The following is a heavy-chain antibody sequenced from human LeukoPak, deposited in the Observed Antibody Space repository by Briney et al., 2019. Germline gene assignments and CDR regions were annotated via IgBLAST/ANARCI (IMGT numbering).Heavy chain of an antibody. CDR1: GYSFTSYW. Sequence: GESLKISCLGTGYSFTSYWIGGGRQMPGKGVEWIGIIYPGDSDTRYSPSFQGQVTISADKSISTAYLQWSRLKASAAAMYYCASSVGYRFDYWGQGTLVTVSS. V-gene: IGHV5-51*01. J-gene: IGHJ4*02. D-gene: IGHD1-26*01. CDR2: IYPGDSDT. CDR3: ASSVGYRFDY.